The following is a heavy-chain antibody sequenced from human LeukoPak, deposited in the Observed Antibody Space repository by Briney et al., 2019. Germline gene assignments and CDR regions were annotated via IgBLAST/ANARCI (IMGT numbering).Heavy chain of an antibody. CDR3: AREGVVPAAITRDYYYYGMDV. J-gene: IGHJ6*02. V-gene: IGHV4-31*03. CDR2: IYYSGST. D-gene: IGHD2-2*02. Sequence: SQTLSLTCTVSGGSISSGGYYWSWIRQHPGKGLEWIGYIYYSGSTYYNPSLKSRVTISVDTSKNQFSLKLSSVTAADTAVYYCAREGVVPAAITRDYYYYGMDVWGQGTTVTVSS. CDR1: GGSISSGGYY.